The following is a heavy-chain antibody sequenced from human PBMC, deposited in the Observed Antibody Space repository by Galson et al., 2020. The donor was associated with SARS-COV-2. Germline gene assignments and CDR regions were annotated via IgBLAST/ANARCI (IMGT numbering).Heavy chain of an antibody. CDR2: ISYDGSNK. CDR3: ARDGRYDYVWGSYRYNHHFDY. J-gene: IGHJ4*02. Sequence: GGSLRLSCAASGFTFSSYAMHWVRQAPGKGLEWVAVISYDGSNKYYADSVKGRFTISRDNSKNTLYLQMNSLRAEDTAVYYCARDGRYDYVWGSYRYNHHFDYWGQGTLVTVSS. D-gene: IGHD3-16*02. CDR1: GFTFSSYA. V-gene: IGHV3-30-3*01.